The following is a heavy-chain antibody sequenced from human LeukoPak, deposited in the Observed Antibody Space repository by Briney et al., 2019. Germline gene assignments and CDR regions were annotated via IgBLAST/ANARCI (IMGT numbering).Heavy chain of an antibody. CDR2: IYYSGST. D-gene: IGHD2-8*01. Sequence: PSETLSLTCTVSGGSISSYYWSWIRQPPGKGLEWIGYIYYSGSTNYNPSLKSRVTISVDTSKNQFSLKLSSVTAADTAVYYCARGNGLNYFDSWGQGTLVTVSS. CDR3: ARGNGLNYFDS. J-gene: IGHJ4*02. V-gene: IGHV4-59*01. CDR1: GGSISSYY.